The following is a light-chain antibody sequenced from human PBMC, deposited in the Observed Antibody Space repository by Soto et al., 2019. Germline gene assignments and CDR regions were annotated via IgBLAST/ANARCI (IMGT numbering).Light chain of an antibody. J-gene: IGLJ7*01. CDR2: EVS. Sequence: QSALTQPASVSGSPGQSITISCTGTSSDVGSHNLVSWYQQHPGQAPNLMIYEVSKRPLGVSARISASKSGNTASLTISGLQAEDEADYYCCSYGGSRAVFGGGTQLTVL. CDR3: CSYGGSRAV. V-gene: IGLV2-23*02. CDR1: SSDVGSHNL.